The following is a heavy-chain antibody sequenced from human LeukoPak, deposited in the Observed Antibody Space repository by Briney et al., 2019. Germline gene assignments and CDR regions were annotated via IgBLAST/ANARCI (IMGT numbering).Heavy chain of an antibody. J-gene: IGHJ4*02. CDR3: ARVFSSGYFVDY. CDR1: GYTFSSYY. CDR2: IISSDGFT. Sequence: ASVKVSCKASGYTFSSYYVHGLRQHPAQGVEWMGMIISSDGFTSYAQKFQGRVTMTRDMSTSTVYMELSSLTSDDTAVYYCARVFSSGYFVDYWGQGTLVTVSS. V-gene: IGHV1-46*01. D-gene: IGHD3-22*01.